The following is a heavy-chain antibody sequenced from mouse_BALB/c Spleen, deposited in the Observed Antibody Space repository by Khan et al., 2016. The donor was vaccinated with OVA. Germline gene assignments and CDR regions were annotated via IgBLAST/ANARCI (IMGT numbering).Heavy chain of an antibody. Sequence: EVKLLESGPGLVKPSQSLSLTCTVTGYSITSEYAWNWIRQFPGNKLEWMGYISYSGNTRYNPSLTSRISITRDTSKNQFFLQLNSVTTEDTATYYCARKDYYDYDPFPYWGQGTLVTVSA. D-gene: IGHD2-4*01. CDR3: ARKDYYDYDPFPY. CDR1: GYSITSEYA. J-gene: IGHJ3*01. CDR2: ISYSGNT. V-gene: IGHV3-2*02.